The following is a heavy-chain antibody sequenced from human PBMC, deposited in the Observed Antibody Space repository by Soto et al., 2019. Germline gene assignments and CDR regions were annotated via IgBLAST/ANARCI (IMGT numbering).Heavy chain of an antibody. CDR2: IYYSGST. CDR3: ARRRARRDYYGSGSYSPHFAFDI. J-gene: IGHJ3*02. CDR1: GGSISSSSYY. Sequence: SETLSLTCTVSGGSISSSSYYWGWIRQPPGKGLEWIGSIYYSGSTYYNPSLKSRVTISVDTSKNQFSLKLSSVTAADTAVYYCARRRARRDYYGSGSYSPHFAFDIWGQGTMVTVSS. V-gene: IGHV4-39*01. D-gene: IGHD3-10*01.